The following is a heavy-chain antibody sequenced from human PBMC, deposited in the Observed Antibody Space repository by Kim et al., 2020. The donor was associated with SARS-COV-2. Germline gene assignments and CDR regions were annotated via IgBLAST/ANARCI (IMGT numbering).Heavy chain of an antibody. CDR1: GFNFSSYA. CDR3: ARAPTPSYGLDV. V-gene: IGHV3-30-3*01. CDR2: ISFYGINK. Sequence: GGSLRLSCAASGFNFSSYAMHWVRQAPGKGLEWVAVISFYGINKYYADSVKGRFTISRDNSKNTLWLQMYSLTTEDTAVSYCARAPTPSYGLDVWGQGTTVIVS. J-gene: IGHJ6*02.